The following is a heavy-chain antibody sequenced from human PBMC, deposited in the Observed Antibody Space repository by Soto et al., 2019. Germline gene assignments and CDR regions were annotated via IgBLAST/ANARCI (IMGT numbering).Heavy chain of an antibody. J-gene: IGHJ6*02. V-gene: IGHV4-34*01. D-gene: IGHD3-3*01. CDR2: INHSGSA. CDR3: ARVAQTYYDFWSGYPAYPTYYYYYGMDV. Sequence: PSETLSLTCAVYGGSFSGYYWSWIRQPPGKGLEWIGEINHSGSANYNPSLKSRVTISVDTSKNQFSLKLSSVTAADTAVYYCARVAQTYYDFWSGYPAYPTYYYYYGMDVWGQGTTVTVSS. CDR1: GGSFSGYY.